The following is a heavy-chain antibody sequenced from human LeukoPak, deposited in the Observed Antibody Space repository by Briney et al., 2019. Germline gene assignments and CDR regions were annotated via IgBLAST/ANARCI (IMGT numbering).Heavy chain of an antibody. Sequence: SETLSLTCAVYGVSFSGYYWSWIRQPPGKGVEWVGEINHSGSTNYNPSLKSRVTISVDTSKTQFSLKLSSVTAADTAVYYCARGSRMSSWYWGQGTLVTVSS. V-gene: IGHV4-34*01. CDR1: GVSFSGYY. CDR3: ARGSRMSSWY. D-gene: IGHD6-13*01. CDR2: INHSGST. J-gene: IGHJ4*02.